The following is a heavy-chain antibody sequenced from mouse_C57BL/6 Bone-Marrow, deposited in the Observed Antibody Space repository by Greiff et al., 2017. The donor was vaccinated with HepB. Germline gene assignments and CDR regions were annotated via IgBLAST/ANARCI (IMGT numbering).Heavy chain of an antibody. CDR1: GFTFSDYG. CDR2: ISSGSSTI. Sequence: EVKVVESGGGLVKPGGSLKLSCAASGFTFSDYGMHWVRQAPEKGLEWVAYISSGSSTIYYADTVKGRFTISRDNAKNTLFLQMTSLRSEDTAMYYCAKRNYSNSRGRVAWFAYWGQGTLVTVSA. D-gene: IGHD2-5*01. V-gene: IGHV5-17*01. J-gene: IGHJ3*01. CDR3: AKRNYSNSRGRVAWFAY.